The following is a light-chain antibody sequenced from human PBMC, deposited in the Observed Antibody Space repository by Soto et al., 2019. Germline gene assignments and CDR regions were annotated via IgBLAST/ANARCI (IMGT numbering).Light chain of an antibody. J-gene: IGKJ1*01. Sequence: EIVLTQSPGTLSLSPGARAPLSCRASQSVSSSYLAWYQQKPGQAPRLLIYGASSRATGIPDRFSGSGSGTDFTLTISRLEPEDFAVYYCQQRSVWPRTFGQGTKVDIK. CDR2: GAS. CDR3: QQRSVWPRT. V-gene: IGKV3D-20*02. CDR1: QSVSSSY.